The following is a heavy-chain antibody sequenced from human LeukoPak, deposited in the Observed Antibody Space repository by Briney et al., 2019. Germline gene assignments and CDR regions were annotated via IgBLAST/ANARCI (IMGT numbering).Heavy chain of an antibody. CDR3: ARDQSYSSGWYGGNYYFDY. CDR2: VSYDGNKK. Sequence: GRSLRLSCTASGFTFSTYGMHWVRQAPGKGLEWVAVVSYDGNKKYYADSVKGRFAISRDKAKNSLYLEMNSLRVEDTAVYYCARDQSYSSGWYGGNYYFDYWGQGTLVTVSS. D-gene: IGHD6-19*01. CDR1: GFTFSTYG. J-gene: IGHJ4*02. V-gene: IGHV3-30*09.